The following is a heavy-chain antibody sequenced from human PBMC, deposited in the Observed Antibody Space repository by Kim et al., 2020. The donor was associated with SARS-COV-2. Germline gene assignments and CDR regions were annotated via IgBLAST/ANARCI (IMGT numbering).Heavy chain of an antibody. CDR1: GYSFTNYW. J-gene: IGHJ4*02. CDR2: IYPGDSDT. V-gene: IGHV5-51*01. D-gene: IGHD1-26*01. CDR3: ARVTSGGYNLALDY. Sequence: GESLKISCKGSGYSFTNYWIGWVRQMPGKGLEWMGIIYPGDSDTRYSPAFQGQVTISADKSISTAYLQWSSLKASDSAIYYCARVTSGGYNLALDYWGQGNLVNVSS.